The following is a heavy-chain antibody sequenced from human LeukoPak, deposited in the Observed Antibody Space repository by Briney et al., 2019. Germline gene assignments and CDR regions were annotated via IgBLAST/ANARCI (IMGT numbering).Heavy chain of an antibody. D-gene: IGHD6-13*01. V-gene: IGHV3-7*01. CDR1: GFTFSSYW. CDR3: ARDRDSSSWFFYFDY. Sequence: GGSLRLSCAASGFTFSSYWMSWVRQAPGKGLEWVANIKQDGSEKYYVDSVKGRFTISRDNAKNSLYLQMNSLRAEDTAVYYCARDRDSSSWFFYFDYWGQGTLVTVSS. CDR2: IKQDGSEK. J-gene: IGHJ4*02.